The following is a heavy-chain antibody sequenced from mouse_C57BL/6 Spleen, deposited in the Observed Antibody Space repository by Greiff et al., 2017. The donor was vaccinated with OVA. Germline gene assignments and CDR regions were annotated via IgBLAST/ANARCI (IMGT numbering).Heavy chain of an antibody. J-gene: IGHJ1*03. CDR1: GYTFTSYW. Sequence: QVQLQQPGAELVKPGASVKLSCKASGYTFTSYWMHWVKPRPGQGLEWIGMIHPNSGSTNYNEKFKSKATLTVDKSSSTAYMQLSSLTSEDSAVYYCARNYGSSYGYWYFDVWGTGTTVTVSS. CDR3: ARNYGSSYGYWYFDV. V-gene: IGHV1-64*01. D-gene: IGHD1-1*01. CDR2: IHPNSGST.